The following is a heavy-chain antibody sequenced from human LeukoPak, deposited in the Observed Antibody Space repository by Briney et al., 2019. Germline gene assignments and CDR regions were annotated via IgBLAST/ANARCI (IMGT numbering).Heavy chain of an antibody. V-gene: IGHV1-24*01. CDR3: ATDGGPPYYDILTGYYPAAFDI. Sequence: ASVKVSCKGSGYTLTELSMHWVRQAPGKGLEWMGGFAPEDGETIYAQKFQGRVTMTEDTSTDTAYMELSSLRSEDTAVYYCATDGGPPYYDILTGYYPAAFDIWGQGTMVTVSS. D-gene: IGHD3-9*01. J-gene: IGHJ3*02. CDR1: GYTLTELS. CDR2: FAPEDGET.